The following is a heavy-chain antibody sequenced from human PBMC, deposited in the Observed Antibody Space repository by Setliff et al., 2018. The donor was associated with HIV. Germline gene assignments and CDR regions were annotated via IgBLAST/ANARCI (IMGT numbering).Heavy chain of an antibody. CDR2: IIPIFGTA. J-gene: IGHJ3*02. D-gene: IGHD4-17*01. CDR1: GGTSSSYA. Sequence: GASVKVSCKASGGTSSSYAISWVRQAPGQGLEWMGGIIPIFGTANYAQKFQGRVTITTDESTSTAYMELSSLRSEDTAVYYCARSSDYRSPDAFDIWGQGTMVTVSS. CDR3: ARSSDYRSPDAFDI. V-gene: IGHV1-69*05.